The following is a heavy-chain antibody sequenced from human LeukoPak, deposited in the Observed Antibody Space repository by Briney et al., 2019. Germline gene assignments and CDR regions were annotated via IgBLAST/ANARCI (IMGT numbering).Heavy chain of an antibody. V-gene: IGHV1-2*02. J-gene: IGHJ1*01. Sequence: VKVSCKASGYTFTDYYIHWVRQAPGHGLEWMGWVNPHSGGTNFAQTFRGRVTMTRDTSVTTAYMELNRLESDDTAVYYCARSIAVANAEYFQHWGQGTLVTVSS. CDR2: VNPHSGGT. CDR1: GYTFTDYY. D-gene: IGHD6-19*01. CDR3: ARSIAVANAEYFQH.